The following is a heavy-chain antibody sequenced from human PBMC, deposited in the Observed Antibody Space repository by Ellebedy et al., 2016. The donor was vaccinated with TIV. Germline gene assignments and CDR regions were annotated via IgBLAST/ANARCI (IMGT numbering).Heavy chain of an antibody. CDR2: IYYSGST. CDR3: AREPALTVTTLTGADY. CDR1: GGSISRSSYY. V-gene: IGHV4-39*01. J-gene: IGHJ4*02. D-gene: IGHD4-17*01. Sequence: MPGGSLRLSFTVSGGSISRSSYYWGLIRQPQGKGLEWIGSIYYSGSTYYNPSLKSRVTISVDTSKNQFSLKLSSVTAADTAVYYCAREPALTVTTLTGADYWGQGTLVTVSS.